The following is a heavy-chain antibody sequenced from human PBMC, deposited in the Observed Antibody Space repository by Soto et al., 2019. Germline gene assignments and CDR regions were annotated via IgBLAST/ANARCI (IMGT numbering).Heavy chain of an antibody. CDR2: ISSDESSI. Sequence: PGGSLRLSCAASGFTFSHYWMHWVRQAPGKGLVWVSRISSDESSISYVDSVKGRFTVSRDNARNTLYLQMNSLRAEDTAVYYCGRDRFGDIDYWGQGTLVTVSS. CDR1: GFTFSHYW. D-gene: IGHD4-17*01. CDR3: GRDRFGDIDY. J-gene: IGHJ4*02. V-gene: IGHV3-74*01.